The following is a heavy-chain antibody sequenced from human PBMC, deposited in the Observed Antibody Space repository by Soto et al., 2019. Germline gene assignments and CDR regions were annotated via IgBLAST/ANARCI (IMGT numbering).Heavy chain of an antibody. Sequence: ASVKVSCKASGYTFTGYYMHWVRQAPGQRLEWMGWINPNSGGTNYAQKLQGRVTMTRDTSISTAYMELRRLRSDDTAVYYCARDRAGSSDYYYYGMDVWGQGTTVTVSS. V-gene: IGHV1-2*02. CDR1: GYTFTGYY. CDR3: ARDRAGSSDYYYYGMDV. CDR2: INPNSGGT. J-gene: IGHJ6*02. D-gene: IGHD6-6*01.